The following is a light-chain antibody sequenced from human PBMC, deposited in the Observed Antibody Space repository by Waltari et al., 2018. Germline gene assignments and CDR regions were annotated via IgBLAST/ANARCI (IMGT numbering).Light chain of an antibody. Sequence: QAVLTQPSSLSASPGTSASLTCTLRRGINVGTYTIYWYQQKPGSPPQYLLQYKSDSVKQQGSGVPSRFSGSKDASANAGILLISGLQFEDEADYYCMIWHDSSAAFGGGTKLTVL. CDR1: RGINVGTYT. CDR3: MIWHDSSAA. V-gene: IGLV5-45*03. J-gene: IGLJ2*01. CDR2: YKSDSVK.